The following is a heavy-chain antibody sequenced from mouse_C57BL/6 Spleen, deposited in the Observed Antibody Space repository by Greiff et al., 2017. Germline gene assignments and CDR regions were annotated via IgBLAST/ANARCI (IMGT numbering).Heavy chain of an antibody. D-gene: IGHD2-3*01. CDR1: GYSFTGYY. V-gene: IGHV1-31*01. CDR2: IYPYNGVS. Sequence: VQLKQSGPELVKPGASVKISCKASGYSFTGYYMHWVKQSHGNILDWIGYIYPYNGVSSYNQKFKGKATLTVDKSSSTAYMELRSLTSEDSAVYYCARSRGDDGYYYAMDYWGQGTSVTVSS. J-gene: IGHJ4*01. CDR3: ARSRGDDGYYYAMDY.